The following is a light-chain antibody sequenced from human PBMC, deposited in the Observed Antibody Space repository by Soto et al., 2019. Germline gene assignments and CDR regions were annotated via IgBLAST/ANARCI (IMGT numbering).Light chain of an antibody. CDR1: QSVSSN. J-gene: IGKJ4*01. V-gene: IGKV3-15*01. Sequence: EIVMTQSPATLSVSPGERATLSCRASQSVSSNLAWYQQKPGQAPRLLIYGASTRATGIPARFSGRESVTEFTLTISSLQSEDFAVYYCQQYNNCALTFGGGTKVEIK. CDR2: GAS. CDR3: QQYNNCALT.